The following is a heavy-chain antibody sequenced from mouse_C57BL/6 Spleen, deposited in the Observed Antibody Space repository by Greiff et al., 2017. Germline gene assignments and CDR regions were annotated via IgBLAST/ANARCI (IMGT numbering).Heavy chain of an antibody. CDR2: IWTGGGT. Sequence: VKLQESGPGLVAPSQSLSITCTVSGFSLTSYAISWVRQPPGKGLEWLGVIWTGGGTNYNSALKSRLSISKDNSKSQVFLKMNSLQTDDTARYYCARHYGSSYDYAMDYWGQGTSVTVSS. CDR1: GFSLTSYA. V-gene: IGHV2-9-1*01. CDR3: ARHYGSSYDYAMDY. D-gene: IGHD1-1*01. J-gene: IGHJ4*01.